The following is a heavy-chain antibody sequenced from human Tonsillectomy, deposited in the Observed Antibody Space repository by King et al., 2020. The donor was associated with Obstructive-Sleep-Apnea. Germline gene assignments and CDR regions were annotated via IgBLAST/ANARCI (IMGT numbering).Heavy chain of an antibody. Sequence: DVQLVQSGGGLVKPGGSLRLSCAASGFTFTKAWMWWVRQGPGKGLEWLVRIKTETDGGTSDYAAPVKGRFTISRDDSINTLFLYMNSLKTEDTGVYYCAFLTADVRWGQGTLVTVSS. J-gene: IGHJ4*02. CDR3: AFLTADVR. V-gene: IGHV3-15*01. D-gene: IGHD3-9*01. CDR1: GFTFTKAW. CDR2: IKTETDGGTS.